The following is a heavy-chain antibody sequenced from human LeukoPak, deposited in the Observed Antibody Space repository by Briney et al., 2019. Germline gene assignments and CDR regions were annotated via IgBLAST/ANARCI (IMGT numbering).Heavy chain of an antibody. D-gene: IGHD2-21*01. V-gene: IGHV3-48*02. J-gene: IGHJ4*02. CDR1: GFTFSSYS. Sequence: GGPLRLSCAASGFTFSSYSMNWVRQAPGKGLEWVSYISSSSTIYYADSVKGRFTISRDNAKNSLYLQMNSLRDEDTAVYYCARDALCGGDCFDYWGQGTLVTVSS. CDR3: ARDALCGGDCFDY. CDR2: ISSSSTI.